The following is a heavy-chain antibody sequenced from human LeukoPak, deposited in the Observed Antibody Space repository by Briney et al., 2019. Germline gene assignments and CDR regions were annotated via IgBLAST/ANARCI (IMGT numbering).Heavy chain of an antibody. Sequence: GGSLRLSCAASGFTFSDYYMSWIRQAPGKGLEWVSYISSSGSTIYYADSVKGRFTISRDNSKNTLYLQMNSLRAEDTAVYYCARDFEWLVPFDYWGQGTLVTVSS. CDR1: GFTFSDYY. CDR3: ARDFEWLVPFDY. J-gene: IGHJ4*02. V-gene: IGHV3-11*04. CDR2: ISSSGSTI. D-gene: IGHD6-19*01.